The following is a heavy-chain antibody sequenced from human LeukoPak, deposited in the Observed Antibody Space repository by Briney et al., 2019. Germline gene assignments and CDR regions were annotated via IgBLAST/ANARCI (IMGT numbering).Heavy chain of an antibody. Sequence: ASVKVSCKASGYTFTSYYMHWLRQAPGQGLEWLGIINPSGGSTSYAQKFQGRVTMTRDTSTSTVYMELSSLRSEDTAVFFFQGEDGIRDFDWFDYWGQGTLVTVSS. CDR3: QGEDGIRDFDWFDY. V-gene: IGHV1-46*01. J-gene: IGHJ4*02. CDR1: GYTFTSYY. CDR2: INPSGGST. D-gene: IGHD3-9*01.